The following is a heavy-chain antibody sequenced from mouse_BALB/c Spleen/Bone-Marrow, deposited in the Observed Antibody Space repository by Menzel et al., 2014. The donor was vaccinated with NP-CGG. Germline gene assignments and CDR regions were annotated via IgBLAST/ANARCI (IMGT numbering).Heavy chain of an antibody. CDR1: GFTFSSYG. J-gene: IGHJ2*01. CDR2: INSNGGST. V-gene: IGHV5-6-3*01. Sequence: VQLQQSGGGLVQPGGFLKLSCAASGFTFSSYGMSWVRQTPDKRLELVATINSNGGSTYYPDSVKGRFTISRDNAKNSLYLQMSSLKSEDTAMYYCARDYYGSSDYWGQGTTLTVSS. D-gene: IGHD1-1*01. CDR3: ARDYYGSSDY.